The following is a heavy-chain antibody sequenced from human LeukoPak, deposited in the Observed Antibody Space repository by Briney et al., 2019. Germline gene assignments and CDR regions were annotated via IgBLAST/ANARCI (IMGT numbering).Heavy chain of an antibody. CDR1: GGSISSYY. D-gene: IGHD5-24*01. J-gene: IGHJ6*02. V-gene: IGHV4-59*01. CDR3: ARGTRRRDGYNYPYYYGMDV. Sequence: SETLSLTCTVSGGSISSYYWSWIRQPPGKGLEWIGYIYYSGSTNYNPSLKSRVTISVDTSKNQFSLKLSSVTAADTAVYYCARGTRRRDGYNYPYYYGMDVWGQGTTVTVSS. CDR2: IYYSGST.